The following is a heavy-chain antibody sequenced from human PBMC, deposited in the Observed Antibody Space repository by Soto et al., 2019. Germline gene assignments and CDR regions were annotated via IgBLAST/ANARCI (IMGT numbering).Heavy chain of an antibody. D-gene: IGHD1-26*01. CDR2: IYYSGTT. J-gene: IGHJ4*02. V-gene: IGHV4-28*01. CDR1: GYSISSSNW. Sequence: SETLSLTCAVSGYSISSSNWWGWIRQPPGKGLEWIGYIYYSGTTYYNPSLKSRVTMSVDTSKNQFSLKLTSVTAVDTAVYYCERREIQGPTDYWGQGTLVTVSS. CDR3: ERREIQGPTDY.